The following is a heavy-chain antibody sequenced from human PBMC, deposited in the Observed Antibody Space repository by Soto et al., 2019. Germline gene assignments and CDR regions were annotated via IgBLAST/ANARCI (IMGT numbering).Heavy chain of an antibody. J-gene: IGHJ5*02. CDR2: ISNYSGNT. Sequence: ASVKVSCEASGYPFSDYNIIWVRQAPGQGLEWVGWISNYSGNTNYAQKFQGRVTMTTDTSTSTAYLELRSLRSDDTAVYYCARANRFKEPKNWFYPWGQGTLVTVSS. CDR1: GYPFSDYN. D-gene: IGHD3-3*01. V-gene: IGHV1-18*01. CDR3: ARANRFKEPKNWFYP.